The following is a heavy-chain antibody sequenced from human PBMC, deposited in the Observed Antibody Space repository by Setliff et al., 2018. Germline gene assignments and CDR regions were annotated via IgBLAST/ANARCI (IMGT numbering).Heavy chain of an antibody. D-gene: IGHD6-13*01. CDR2: IYYSGST. Sequence: SETLSLTCTVSGGPISSHYWSWIRQPPGKGLEWIGSIYYSGSTYYNPSLKSRVTISVDTSKNQFSLKLSSVTAVDTAVYYCARHDRQQVNFDYWGQGTLVTVSS. CDR3: ARHDRQQVNFDY. CDR1: GGPISSHY. V-gene: IGHV4-59*05. J-gene: IGHJ4*02.